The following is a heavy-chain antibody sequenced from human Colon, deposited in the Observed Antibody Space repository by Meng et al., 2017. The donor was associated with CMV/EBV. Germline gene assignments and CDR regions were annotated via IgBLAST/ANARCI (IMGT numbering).Heavy chain of an antibody. D-gene: IGHD2-8*01. CDR1: RASMSTYY. CDR3: ASFCTNGRCTTY. Sequence: QVQLQESGPGLVKPSETLSLTCTVSRASMSTYYWTWIRPPPGGGLEWIGNISPRGSTESYPSLKSRVTISVDTSKNQVSLKLSSVTAADTAVYYCASFCTNGRCTTYWGQGTLVTVSS. J-gene: IGHJ4*01. CDR2: ISPRGST. V-gene: IGHV4-4*08.